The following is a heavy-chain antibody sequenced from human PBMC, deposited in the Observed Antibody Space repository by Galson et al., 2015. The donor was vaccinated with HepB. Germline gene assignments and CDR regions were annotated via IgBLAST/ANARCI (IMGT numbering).Heavy chain of an antibody. CDR2: ISYDGSNK. CDR1: GFTFSSYA. Sequence: SLRLSCAASGFTFSSYAMHWVRQAPGKGLEWVAVISYDGSNKYYADSVKGRFTISRDNSKNTLYLQMNSLRAEDTAVYYCARVGSSSWELKYFQHWGQGTLATVSS. V-gene: IGHV3-30*04. J-gene: IGHJ1*01. CDR3: ARVGSSSWELKYFQH. D-gene: IGHD6-13*01.